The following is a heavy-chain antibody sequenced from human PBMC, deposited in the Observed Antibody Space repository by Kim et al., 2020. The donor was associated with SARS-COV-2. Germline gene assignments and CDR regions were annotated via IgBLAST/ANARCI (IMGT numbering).Heavy chain of an antibody. Sequence: GGSLRLSCAASGFTFSSYAMNWVRQAPGKGLEWVSVIYSGGSSTYYADSVKGRFTMSRDNSKNTLYLQMNSLRAEDTAVYYCAKDGGNSVPPYYFDYWGQGTLVTISS. CDR2: IYSGGSST. J-gene: IGHJ4*02. D-gene: IGHD5-12*01. CDR3: AKDGGNSVPPYYFDY. V-gene: IGHV3-23*03. CDR1: GFTFSSYA.